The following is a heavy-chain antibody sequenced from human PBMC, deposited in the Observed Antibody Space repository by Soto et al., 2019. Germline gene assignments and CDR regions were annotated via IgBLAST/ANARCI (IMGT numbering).Heavy chain of an antibody. Sequence: QVQLQESGPGLVKPSGTLSLTCAVSGGSISSSNWWSWVRQPPGKGLEWIGEIYHSGSTNYNPSLRRRFTTSVDKSKNQFSLKLSSVTAADTAVYYCARVSGSYYYGMDVWGQGTTVTVSS. CDR2: IYHSGST. V-gene: IGHV4-4*02. CDR1: GGSISSSNW. D-gene: IGHD1-26*01. CDR3: ARVSGSYYYGMDV. J-gene: IGHJ6*02.